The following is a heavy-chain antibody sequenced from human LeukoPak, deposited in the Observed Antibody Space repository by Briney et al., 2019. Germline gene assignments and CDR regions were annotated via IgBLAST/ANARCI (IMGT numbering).Heavy chain of an antibody. J-gene: IGHJ4*02. CDR3: ARGYKWAEGY. CDR1: GFTFSSYA. Sequence: PGGSLRLSCAASGFTFSSYAMHWVRQAPGKGLEWVAVISYDGSNKYYADSVKGRFTISRDNSKNTLYLQMNSLRAEDTAVYYCARGYKWAEGYWGQGTLVTVSS. V-gene: IGHV3-30-3*01. CDR2: ISYDGSNK. D-gene: IGHD5-24*01.